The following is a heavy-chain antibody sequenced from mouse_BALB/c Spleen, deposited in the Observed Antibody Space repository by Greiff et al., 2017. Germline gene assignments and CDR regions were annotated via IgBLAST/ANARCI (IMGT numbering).Heavy chain of an antibody. CDR3: GRYGYGNYAAMDY. J-gene: IGHJ4*01. Sequence: VQLQQSGPELVKPGASVKIPCKASGYTFTDYNMDWVKQSHGKSLEWIGRINPYNGDTFYNQKFKGKATLTVDKSSSTAHMELLSLTSEDSAVYYCGRYGYGNYAAMDYWGQGTSVTVSS. D-gene: IGHD2-1*01. CDR1: GYTFTDYN. CDR2: INPYNGDT. V-gene: IGHV1-37*01.